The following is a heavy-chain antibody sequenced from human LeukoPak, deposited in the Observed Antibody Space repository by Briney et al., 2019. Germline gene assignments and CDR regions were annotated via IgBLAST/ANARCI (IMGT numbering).Heavy chain of an antibody. J-gene: IGHJ6*03. CDR2: IYYSGST. V-gene: IGHV4-59*01. Sequence: SETLSPTCTVSGGSISSYYWSWIRQPPGKGLEWIGYIYYSGSTNYNPSLKSRVTISVDTSKNQFSLKLSSVTAADTAVYYCARAEKERFAGHRYYYYYMDVWGKGTTVTVSS. CDR1: GGSISSYY. D-gene: IGHD1-1*01. CDR3: ARAEKERFAGHRYYYYYMDV.